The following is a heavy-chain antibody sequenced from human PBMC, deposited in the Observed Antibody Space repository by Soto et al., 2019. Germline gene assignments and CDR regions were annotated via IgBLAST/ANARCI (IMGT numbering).Heavy chain of an antibody. V-gene: IGHV3-48*02. J-gene: IGHJ5*02. CDR1: GFTFSSYS. CDR3: VRDGSGNLYLNWFDP. CDR2: ISSHSSTL. Sequence: LRLSCAAPGFTFSSYSMNWVRQAPGKGLEWISYISSHSSTLYYADSVKGRPTISRDNAGNSLYLQMNSLRDEDTAVYYCVRDGSGNLYLNWFDPWGQGTLVTVSS. D-gene: IGHD6-19*01.